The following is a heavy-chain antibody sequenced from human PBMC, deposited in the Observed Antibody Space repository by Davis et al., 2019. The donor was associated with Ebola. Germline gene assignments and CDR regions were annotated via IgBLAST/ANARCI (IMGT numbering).Heavy chain of an antibody. CDR2: INPSGGST. Sequence: ASVKVSCKASGYTFTSYYMHWVRRAPGQGLEWMGIINPSGGSTSYAQKFQGRVTMTRDTSTSTVYMELSSLRSEDTAVYYCARGCGGDCYSVSDEGTFDYWGQGTLVTVSS. V-gene: IGHV1-46*01. D-gene: IGHD2-21*02. CDR3: ARGCGGDCYSVSDEGTFDY. J-gene: IGHJ4*02. CDR1: GYTFTSYY.